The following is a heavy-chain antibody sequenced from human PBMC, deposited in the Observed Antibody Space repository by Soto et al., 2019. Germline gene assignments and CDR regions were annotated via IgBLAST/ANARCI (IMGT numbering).Heavy chain of an antibody. CDR3: AREVTAMPESFDY. CDR1: GGSVSSGSYY. CDR2: IYYSGST. V-gene: IGHV4-61*01. D-gene: IGHD5-18*01. Sequence: SETLSLTCTVSGGSVSSGSYYWSWIRQPPGKGLEWIGHIYYSGSTNYNPSLKSRVTISVDTSKNQFSLKLSSVTAADTAVYYCAREVTAMPESFDYWGQGTLVTSPQ. J-gene: IGHJ4*02.